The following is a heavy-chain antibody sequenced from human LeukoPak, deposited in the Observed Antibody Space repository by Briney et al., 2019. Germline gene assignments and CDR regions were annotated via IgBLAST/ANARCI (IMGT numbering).Heavy chain of an antibody. CDR2: INHSGST. CDR1: GGSFSGYY. Sequence: ASETLSLTCAVYGGSFSGYYWSWIRQPPGKGLEWIGEINHSGSTNYNPSLKSRVTISVDTSKNQFSLKLSSVTAADTAVYYCARGRKRIVVVVAASNWFDPWGQGTLVTVSS. CDR3: ARGRKRIVVVVAASNWFDP. V-gene: IGHV4-34*01. J-gene: IGHJ5*02. D-gene: IGHD2-15*01.